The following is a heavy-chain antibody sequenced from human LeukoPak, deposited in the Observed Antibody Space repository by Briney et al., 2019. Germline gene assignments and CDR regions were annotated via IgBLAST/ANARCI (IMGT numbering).Heavy chain of an antibody. Sequence: ASVKVSCKASGYTFTSYGISWVRQAPGQGLEWMGWISAYNGNTNYAQKLQGRVTMTTDTSTSTAYMELRSLRSDDTAVYYCAGGIVGYSSGWPYYFDYWGQRTLVTVSS. CDR3: AGGIVGYSSGWPYYFDY. V-gene: IGHV1-18*01. D-gene: IGHD6-19*01. CDR2: ISAYNGNT. J-gene: IGHJ4*02. CDR1: GYTFTSYG.